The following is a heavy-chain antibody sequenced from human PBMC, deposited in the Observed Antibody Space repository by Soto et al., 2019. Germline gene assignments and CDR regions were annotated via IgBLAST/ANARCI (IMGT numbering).Heavy chain of an antibody. CDR3: ARDLMVRAVTVPGY. D-gene: IGHD3-10*01. CDR2: INAGNGDT. J-gene: IGHJ4*02. V-gene: IGHV1-3*01. CDR1: GYTFTSYA. Sequence: ASVKVSCKASGYTFTSYAMHWVRQAPGQRLECMGWINAGNGDTRYSQKFQGRVTFTRDTSAGTAYMELSSLRSEDTAVYYCARDLMVRAVTVPGYWGQGTLVTVSS.